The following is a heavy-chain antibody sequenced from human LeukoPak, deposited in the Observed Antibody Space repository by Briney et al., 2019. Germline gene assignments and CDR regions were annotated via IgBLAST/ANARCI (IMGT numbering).Heavy chain of an antibody. J-gene: IGHJ4*02. CDR1: GGSIGSYY. V-gene: IGHV4-59*08. D-gene: IGHD5-24*01. Sequence: SETLSLTCTVSGGSIGSYYWSWVRQPPGKGLEWIGYIFDSGSPSYKPALKSRVTISLDTAKNQFSLRLGSATAADTAVYYCARHDDNGYYFFDIWGQGTLVTVSS. CDR3: ARHDDNGYYFFDI. CDR2: IFDSGSP.